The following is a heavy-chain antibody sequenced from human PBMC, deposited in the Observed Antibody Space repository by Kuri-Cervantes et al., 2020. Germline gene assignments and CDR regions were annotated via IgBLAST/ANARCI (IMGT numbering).Heavy chain of an antibody. CDR1: GFTFSSYW. D-gene: IGHD1-26*01. V-gene: IGHV3-21*01. CDR2: ISSSSSYI. Sequence: GESLKISCAASGFTFSSYWMSWVRQAPGKGLEWVSSISSSSSYIYYADSVKGRFTISRDNAKNSLYLQMNSLRAEDTAVYYCARAAIVGATKGYFDYWGQGTLVTVLL. J-gene: IGHJ4*02. CDR3: ARAAIVGATKGYFDY.